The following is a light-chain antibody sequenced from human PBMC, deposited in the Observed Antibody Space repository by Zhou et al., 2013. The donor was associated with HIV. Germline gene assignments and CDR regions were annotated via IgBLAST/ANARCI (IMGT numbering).Light chain of an antibody. CDR1: QSISSW. Sequence: DIQMTQSPSTLSASVGDRVTITCRASQSISSWLAWYQQKPGKAPKLLIYKASNLESGVPSRFSGSGSGTDFTLTISSLQPEDVATYYCQKYNSDPWTFGQGTKVEIK. CDR3: QKYNSDPWT. V-gene: IGKV1-5*03. J-gene: IGKJ1*01. CDR2: KAS.